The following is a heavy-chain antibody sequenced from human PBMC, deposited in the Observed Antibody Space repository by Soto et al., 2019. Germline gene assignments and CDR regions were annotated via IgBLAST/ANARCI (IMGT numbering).Heavy chain of an antibody. CDR3: ARANGHYDILTGYYFDYYYGMDV. CDR2: IYPGDSDT. V-gene: IGHV5-51*01. D-gene: IGHD3-9*01. J-gene: IGHJ6*02. CDR1: GYSFTSYC. Sequence: LGEPMKISCKVSGYSFTSYCIGWVRQMPGKGLEWMGIIYPGDSDTRYSPSFQGQVTISADKSISTAYLQWSSLKASDTAMYYCARANGHYDILTGYYFDYYYGMDVWGQGTTVTVSS.